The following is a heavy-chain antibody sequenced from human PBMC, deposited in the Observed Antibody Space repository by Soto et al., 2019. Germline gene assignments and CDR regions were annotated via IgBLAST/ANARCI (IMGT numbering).Heavy chain of an antibody. D-gene: IGHD1-20*01. V-gene: IGHV4-59*01. Sequence: XXTLSLTCTVSGGSIIRYYWSWIRQPPGKGLEWIGYXSYSGXTNYNPSIKSRXXISVDTSXXKFSMKLRSVTAADTAVYYCARYKSNYYYGIDVWGQGTTVTAP. CDR3: ARYKSNYYYGIDV. CDR2: XSYSGXT. J-gene: IGHJ6*02. CDR1: GGSIIRYY.